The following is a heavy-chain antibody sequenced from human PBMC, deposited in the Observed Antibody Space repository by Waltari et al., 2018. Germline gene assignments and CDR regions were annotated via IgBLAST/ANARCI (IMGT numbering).Heavy chain of an antibody. J-gene: IGHJ4*02. Sequence: QVQLQESGPGLVKPSETLSLTCTVSGGSISSHYWNWIRQPPGKGLECIGYIYYSGRTNYNPSLKSRVTILIDTSKNQFSLKLSSVTPADTAVYYCARTTSGVGPSDYWGQGTLVTVSS. CDR3: ARTTSGVGPSDY. CDR2: IYYSGRT. V-gene: IGHV4-59*11. CDR1: GGSISSHY. D-gene: IGHD1-26*01.